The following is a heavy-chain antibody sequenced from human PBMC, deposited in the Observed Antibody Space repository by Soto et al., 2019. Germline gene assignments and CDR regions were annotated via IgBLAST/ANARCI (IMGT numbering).Heavy chain of an antibody. J-gene: IGHJ5*02. CDR2: IIPILGIA. V-gene: IGHV1-69*02. Sequence: ASVKVSCKASGGTFSSYTISWVRQAPGQGLEWMGRIIPILGIANYAQKFQGRVTITADKSTSTAYMELSSLRSEDTAVYYCARSVVVPAAMGWFDPWGQGTLVTVSS. CDR1: GGTFSSYT. CDR3: ARSVVVPAAMGWFDP. D-gene: IGHD2-2*01.